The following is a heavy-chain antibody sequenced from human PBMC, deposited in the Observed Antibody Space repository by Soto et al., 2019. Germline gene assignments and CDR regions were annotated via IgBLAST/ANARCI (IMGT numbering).Heavy chain of an antibody. J-gene: IGHJ4*02. D-gene: IGHD3-3*01. CDR1: GGSLSRGGYY. CDR2: IYYSGSP. V-gene: IGHV4-30-4*01. CDR3: ARAMSGYSVPYYFDS. Sequence: SETLSLTCNVSGGSLSRGGYYWSWIRQSPGKGLELIGYIYYSGSPYYNPSLRSRVTISVDTSNNQFSLKLSSVTAADTVVYFCARAMSGYSVPYYFDSWGQGTLVT.